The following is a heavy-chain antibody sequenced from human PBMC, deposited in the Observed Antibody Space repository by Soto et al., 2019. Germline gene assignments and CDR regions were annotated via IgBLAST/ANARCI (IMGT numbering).Heavy chain of an antibody. Sequence: QMQLVQSGPEVKKPGTSVKVSCKASGFTFSDSVVQWVRQTRGHRLEWIGWIAVGSGDTNSAQKFQERVNITRDRSTSTANMELSSLRSEDTAVYYCAAERLMYGMDVWGQGTTVIVSS. D-gene: IGHD3-16*01. J-gene: IGHJ6*02. V-gene: IGHV1-58*01. CDR3: AAERLMYGMDV. CDR2: IAVGSGDT. CDR1: GFTFSDSV.